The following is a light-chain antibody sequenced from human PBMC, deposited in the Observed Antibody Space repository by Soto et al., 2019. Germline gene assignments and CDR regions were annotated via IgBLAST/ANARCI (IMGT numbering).Light chain of an antibody. V-gene: IGLV2-23*01. Sequence: QAVVTQPASVSGSPGQSITISCTGTSSDVGSYNLVSWYQQYPDKAPKLIIYEGSKRPSGVSNRFSGSKSGNTASLTISGLQAEDEADYYCCSFALGSTLIFGGGTKLTV. J-gene: IGLJ2*01. CDR1: SSDVGSYNL. CDR3: CSFALGSTLI. CDR2: EGS.